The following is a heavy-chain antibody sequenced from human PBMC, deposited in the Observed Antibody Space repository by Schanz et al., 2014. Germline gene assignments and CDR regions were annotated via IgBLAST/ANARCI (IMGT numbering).Heavy chain of an antibody. CDR1: GYTFTRSG. CDR2: IGGSDGNT. J-gene: IGHJ4*02. V-gene: IGHV1-18*01. CDR3: ARDRDQWDGNYLDY. D-gene: IGHD1-26*01. Sequence: QVQLVQSGAEVKKPGASVKLSCKASGYTFTRSGISWVRQAPGQGLEWMGWIGGSDGNTNFAQKFQGRVTMTTDTSTSTVYMELRSLTSDDSAVYYCARDRDQWDGNYLDYWGQGTLVTVSS.